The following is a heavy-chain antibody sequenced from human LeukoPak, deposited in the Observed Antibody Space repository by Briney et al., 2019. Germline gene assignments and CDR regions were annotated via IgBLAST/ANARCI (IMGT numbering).Heavy chain of an antibody. CDR1: GFTVSSNY. Sequence: GGSLRLSCAASGFTVSSNYMSWVRQAPGKGLEWVSVIYSGGSTYYADSVKGRFTISRDNSKNTLYLQMNSLRAEDTAVYYCARTGSYYDYYFDYWGQGTLVTVSS. V-gene: IGHV3-66*01. CDR2: IYSGGST. J-gene: IGHJ4*02. D-gene: IGHD3-10*01. CDR3: ARTGSYYDYYFDY.